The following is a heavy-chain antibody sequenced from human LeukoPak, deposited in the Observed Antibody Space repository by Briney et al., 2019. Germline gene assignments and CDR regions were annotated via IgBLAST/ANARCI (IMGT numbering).Heavy chain of an antibody. V-gene: IGHV4-59*08. Sequence: SETLSLTCTVSGGSISSYYWSWIRQPPGKGLEWIGHIYYSGSTNYNPSLKSRVTIPVDTSKNQFSLKLSSVTAADTAVYYCARLTYYYGSGSYQPTIDYWGQGTLVTVSS. J-gene: IGHJ4*02. CDR1: GGSISSYY. CDR3: ARLTYYYGSGSYQPTIDY. D-gene: IGHD3-10*01. CDR2: IYYSGST.